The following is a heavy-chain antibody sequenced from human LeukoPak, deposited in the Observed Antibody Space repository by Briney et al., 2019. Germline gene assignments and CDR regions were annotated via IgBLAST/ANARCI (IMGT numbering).Heavy chain of an antibody. CDR1: GFTFSSYG. J-gene: IGHJ4*02. CDR3: ARDWNSESYLAYYFDY. V-gene: IGHV3-33*01. CDR2: IWYDGSNK. Sequence: GRSLRLSCAASGFTFSSYGMHWVRQAPGKGLEWVAVIWYDGSNKYYADSVKGRFTISRDNSKNTLYLQMNSLRAEDTAVYYCARDWNSESYLAYYFDYWGQGTLVTVSS. D-gene: IGHD1-26*01.